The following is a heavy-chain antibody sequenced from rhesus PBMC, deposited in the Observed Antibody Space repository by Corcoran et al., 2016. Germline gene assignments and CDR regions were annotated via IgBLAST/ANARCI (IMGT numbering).Heavy chain of an antibody. Sequence: QVQLQESGPGVVKPSETLSLTCAVSGGSISDSYRWSWIRQPPGKGLEGIGYIYGNTTSPNYNPPRQRRVPISKDASKNQVSLKLSAVTAADTAVYYCARGRDVVVVSATYADYWGQGVLVTVSS. V-gene: IGHV4S10*01. CDR1: GGSISDSYR. J-gene: IGHJ4*01. CDR3: ARGRDVVVVSATYADY. D-gene: IGHD2-39*02. CDR2: IYGNTTSP.